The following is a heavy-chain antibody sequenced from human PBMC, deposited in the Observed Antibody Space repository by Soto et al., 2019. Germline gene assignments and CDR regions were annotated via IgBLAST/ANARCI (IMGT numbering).Heavy chain of an antibody. CDR3: ARGGDLDWYFDL. Sequence: EVQLVESGGGLVQPGGSLRLSCAASGFTFSSYDMHWVRQATGKGLEWVSAIGTAGDTYYPGSVKGRFTISRENAKNSLYLQMNSLSAGDTAVYYCARGGDLDWYFDLWGRGTLVTVSS. D-gene: IGHD2-21*02. CDR1: GFTFSSYD. J-gene: IGHJ2*01. V-gene: IGHV3-13*01. CDR2: IGTAGDT.